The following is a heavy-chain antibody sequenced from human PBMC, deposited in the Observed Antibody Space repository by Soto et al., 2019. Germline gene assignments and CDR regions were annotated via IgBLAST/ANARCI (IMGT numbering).Heavy chain of an antibody. Sequence: GGSLRLSCAASGFTFSSYAMSWVRQAPGKGLEWVSAISGGGGSTYYADSVKGRFTISRDNSKNPLYLQMNSLRAEDTAVYYCAHVRPCELLGFDYWGQGTLVTVSS. J-gene: IGHJ4*02. V-gene: IGHV3-23*01. CDR3: AHVRPCELLGFDY. CDR2: ISGGGGST. D-gene: IGHD1-26*01. CDR1: GFTFSSYA.